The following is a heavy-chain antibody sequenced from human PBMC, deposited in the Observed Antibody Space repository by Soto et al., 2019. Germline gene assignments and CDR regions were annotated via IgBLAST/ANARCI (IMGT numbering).Heavy chain of an antibody. Sequence: GGSLRLSCAASGLGFGRYPMSWVRKAPGKGLEWVSYISDSSSTIHYADSVKGRFTISRDNAKNSLYLQMNSLRAEDTAVYYCARDDYPYYDDSSGYHFDYWGQGALVTVSS. D-gene: IGHD3-22*01. CDR1: GLGFGRYP. CDR3: ARDDYPYYDDSSGYHFDY. J-gene: IGHJ4*02. V-gene: IGHV3-48*01. CDR2: ISDSSSTI.